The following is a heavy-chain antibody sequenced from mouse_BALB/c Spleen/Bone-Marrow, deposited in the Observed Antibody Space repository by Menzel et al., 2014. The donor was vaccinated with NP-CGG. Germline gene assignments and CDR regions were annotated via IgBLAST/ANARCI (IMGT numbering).Heavy chain of an antibody. CDR3: SRGYYGSTYCYAMDY. J-gene: IGHJ4*01. V-gene: IGHV1S81*02. D-gene: IGHD1-1*01. Sequence: VKLVESGAELVKPGASVKLSCKASGYTFTSYYMFWVKQRPGQGLEWIGEINPSNVDTNFNEKFKSKATLTVDKSSNTAYMQLSSLTSEDSAVYYCSRGYYGSTYCYAMDYWGQGTSVTVSS. CDR1: GYTFTSYY. CDR2: INPSNVDT.